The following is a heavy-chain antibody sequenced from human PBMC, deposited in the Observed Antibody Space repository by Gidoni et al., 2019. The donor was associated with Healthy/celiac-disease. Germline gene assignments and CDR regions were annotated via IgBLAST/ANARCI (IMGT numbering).Heavy chain of an antibody. Sequence: QVQLQQWGAGLLKPSETLSLTCAVYVGSFSGYYWSWIRQPPGKGLEWIGKINHSGSTNYNPSLKSRVTISVDTSKNQFSLKLSSVTAADTAVYYCARGEACSGGSCTNWFDPWGQGTLVTVSS. J-gene: IGHJ5*02. CDR1: VGSFSGYY. CDR3: ARGEACSGGSCTNWFDP. CDR2: INHSGST. V-gene: IGHV4-34*01. D-gene: IGHD2-15*01.